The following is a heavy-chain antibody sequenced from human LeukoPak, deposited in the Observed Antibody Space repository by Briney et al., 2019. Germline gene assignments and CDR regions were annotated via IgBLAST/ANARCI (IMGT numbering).Heavy chain of an antibody. D-gene: IGHD5-18*01. J-gene: IGHJ4*02. Sequence: SQTLSLTCTVSGGSISSGSYYWGWIRQPPGKGLEWIGSIYYSGSTWSSLKSRVTISIDTSKNKFSLKLSSVTAADTAVYYCARAGYSYGYVDYWGQGTLVTVSS. CDR1: GGSISSGSYY. CDR3: ARAGYSYGYVDY. V-gene: IGHV4-39*07. CDR2: IYYSGST.